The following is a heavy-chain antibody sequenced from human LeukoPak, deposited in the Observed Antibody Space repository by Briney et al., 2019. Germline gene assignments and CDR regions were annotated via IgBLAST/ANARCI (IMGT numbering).Heavy chain of an antibody. CDR1: GYSISSGYY. CDR2: IYHSGST. CDR3: ARVGYDILTGYQQDNWFDP. J-gene: IGHJ5*02. D-gene: IGHD3-9*01. V-gene: IGHV4-38-2*02. Sequence: SETLSLTCTVSGYSISSGYYWGWIRQPPGKGLEWIGSIYHSGSTYYNPSLKSRVTISVDTSKNQFSLKLSSVTAADTAVYYCARVGYDILTGYQQDNWFDPWGQGTLVTVSS.